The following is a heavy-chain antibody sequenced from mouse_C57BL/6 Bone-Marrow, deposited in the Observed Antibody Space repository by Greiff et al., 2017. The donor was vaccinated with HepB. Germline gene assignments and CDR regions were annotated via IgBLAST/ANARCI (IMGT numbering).Heavy chain of an antibody. J-gene: IGHJ1*03. D-gene: IGHD1-1*01. CDR2: ISSGSSTI. V-gene: IGHV5-17*01. Sequence: EVQVVESGGGLVKPGGSLKLSCAASGFTFSDYGMHWVRQAPEKGLEWVAYISSGSSTIYYADTVKGRFTISRDNAKNTLFLQMTSLRSEDTAMYYCARHGSRHWYFDVWGTGTTVTVSS. CDR3: ARHGSRHWYFDV. CDR1: GFTFSDYG.